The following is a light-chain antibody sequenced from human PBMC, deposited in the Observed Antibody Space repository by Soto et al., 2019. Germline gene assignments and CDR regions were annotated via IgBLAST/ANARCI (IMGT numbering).Light chain of an antibody. CDR2: GNS. CDR1: SSNIGAGYD. CDR3: QSYDSSLSGSRV. J-gene: IGLJ3*02. V-gene: IGLV1-40*01. Sequence: QSALTQPPSVSGAPGQRVTISCTGSSSNIGAGYDVHWYQQLPGTAPKLLIYGNSNRPSGVPDRFSGSKSGTSASLAITGLLAEDEADYYCQSYDSSLSGSRVFGGGTKLTVL.